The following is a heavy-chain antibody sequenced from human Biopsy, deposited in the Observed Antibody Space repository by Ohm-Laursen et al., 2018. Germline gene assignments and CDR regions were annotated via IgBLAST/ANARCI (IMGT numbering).Heavy chain of an antibody. CDR3: AATSTLYYYYYAVDV. CDR1: GFTFSSSA. CDR2: IVVGSGHT. Sequence: SVKVSCKASGFTFSSSAVQWVRQARGQRLEWIGWIVVGSGHTNYAQKFQERVTITRDMSTSTAYMELTSLRSEDTAVYYFAATSTLYYYYYAVDVWDQGTTITVSS. J-gene: IGHJ6*02. V-gene: IGHV1-58*01.